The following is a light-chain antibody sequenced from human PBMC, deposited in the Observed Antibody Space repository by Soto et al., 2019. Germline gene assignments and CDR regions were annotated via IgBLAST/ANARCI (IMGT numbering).Light chain of an antibody. CDR1: QSVSSNY. CDR3: QQYVSTPLT. CDR2: NAS. Sequence: EIVLTPSPGTLSLSPGERATLPCRASQSVSSNYLAWHQQKPGQAPRLLIYNASSRATGIPDRFSGSGSGTDFTLTISRLEPEDFAVYYCQQYVSTPLTFGGGTKVDIK. J-gene: IGKJ4*01. V-gene: IGKV3-20*01.